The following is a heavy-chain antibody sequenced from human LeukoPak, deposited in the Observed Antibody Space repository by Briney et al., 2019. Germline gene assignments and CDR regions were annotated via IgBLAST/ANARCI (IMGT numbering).Heavy chain of an antibody. CDR1: GYTFTSDD. J-gene: IGHJ4*02. D-gene: IGHD4-23*01. V-gene: IGHV1-46*01. CDR2: INSHFATT. Sequence: ASVKVSCKASGYTFTSDDINWVRQAPGQGLEWMGIINSHFATTQYAQKLQDRLTMTRDTSTSTVYMELSSLRSEDTAVYYCARESSPQGSAGNSGPLGYWGQGTLVTVSS. CDR3: ARESSPQGSAGNSGPLGY.